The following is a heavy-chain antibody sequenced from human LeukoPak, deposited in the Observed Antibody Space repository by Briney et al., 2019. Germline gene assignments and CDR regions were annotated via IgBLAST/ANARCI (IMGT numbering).Heavy chain of an antibody. CDR1: GFTFSSYG. CDR2: INWNGGST. J-gene: IGHJ4*02. CDR3: LYDSSGYSRLFDY. V-gene: IGHV3-20*04. D-gene: IGHD3-22*01. Sequence: PGGSLRLSCAASGFTFSSYGMSWVRQAPGKGLEWVSGINWNGGSTGYADSVKGRFTISRDNAKNSLYLQMNSLRAEDTAVYYCLYDSSGYSRLFDYWGQGTLVTVSS.